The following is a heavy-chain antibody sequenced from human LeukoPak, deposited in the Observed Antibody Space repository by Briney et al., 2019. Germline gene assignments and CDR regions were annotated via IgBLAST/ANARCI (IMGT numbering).Heavy chain of an antibody. V-gene: IGHV1-46*01. Sequence: GASVKVSCKASGYTFTSYYMHWVRQAPGQGLEWMGIINPSGGSTSYAQKFQGRVTMTRDTSTSTVYMELSSLRSEDTAVYYCARDGQTTVTMYYAFDIWGQGTMVTVSS. J-gene: IGHJ3*02. D-gene: IGHD4-11*01. CDR2: INPSGGST. CDR3: ARDGQTTVTMYYAFDI. CDR1: GYTFTSYY.